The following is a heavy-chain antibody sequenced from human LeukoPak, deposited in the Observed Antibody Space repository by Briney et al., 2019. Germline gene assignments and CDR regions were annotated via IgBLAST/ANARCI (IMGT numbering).Heavy chain of an antibody. V-gene: IGHV2-5*01. CDR1: GFSLSTSGVG. J-gene: IGHJ4*02. CDR3: AHEGYDDAYFDY. Sequence: SGPTLVNPTQTLTLTCTFSGFSLSTSGVGVGWIRQPQGKALEWLALIYWNDDKRYSPSLKSRLTITKDTSKNQVVLTMTNMDPVDTATYYCAHEGYDDAYFDYWGQGTLVTASS. D-gene: IGHD5-12*01. CDR2: IYWNDDK.